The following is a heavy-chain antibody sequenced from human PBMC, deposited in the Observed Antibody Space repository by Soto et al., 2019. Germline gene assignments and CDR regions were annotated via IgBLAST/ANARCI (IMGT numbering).Heavy chain of an antibody. CDR3: AASIFYYGMDV. Sequence: GASLKISCKGSGYTFTNYWIGGVHQMPGKGLEWMGIIYPGDSDTKYNPSFQGQVTISADKSITTTYLRWTSLKASDTAIYDCAASIFYYGMDVWGQGTTVTVSS. V-gene: IGHV5-51*07. J-gene: IGHJ6*02. CDR1: GYTFTNYW. CDR2: IYPGDSDT.